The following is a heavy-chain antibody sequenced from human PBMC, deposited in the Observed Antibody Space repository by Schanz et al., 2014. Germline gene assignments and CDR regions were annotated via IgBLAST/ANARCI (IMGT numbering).Heavy chain of an antibody. D-gene: IGHD3-22*01. J-gene: IGHJ4*02. Sequence: QVQLVQSGTQVKKPGASVKVSCKASGYTLSAYSLHWVRQAPGQGLEWMGIVNPSVRGTRFAREVQGRVTVTSDAATSTVYMERSGLRAEDTAVYYCAGACDSSGYYGDYWGEGTVVAVAA. CDR1: GYTLSAYS. CDR3: AGACDSSGYYGDY. CDR2: VNPSVRGT. V-gene: IGHV1-46*04.